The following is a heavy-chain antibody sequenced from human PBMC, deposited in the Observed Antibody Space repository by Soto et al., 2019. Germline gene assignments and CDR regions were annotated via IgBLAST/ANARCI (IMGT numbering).Heavy chain of an antibody. CDR1: GYSFTSYW. CDR2: IYPGDSDT. V-gene: IGHV5-51*01. D-gene: IGHD3-10*01. Sequence: GESLKISCKGSGYSFTSYWIGWVRQMPGKGLEWMGIIYPGDSDTRYSPSFQGQVTISADKSISTAYLQWSSLKASDTAMYYCARTYYYGSGSYYNRPFDYWGQGTLVTVS. CDR3: ARTYYYGSGSYYNRPFDY. J-gene: IGHJ4*02.